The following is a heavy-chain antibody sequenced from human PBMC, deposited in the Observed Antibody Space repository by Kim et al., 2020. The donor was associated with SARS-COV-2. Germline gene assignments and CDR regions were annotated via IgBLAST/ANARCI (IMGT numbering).Heavy chain of an antibody. CDR3: ARGRAGVVPVPVLGLGPYYEYDIMDV. D-gene: IGHD2-15*01. V-gene: IGHV4-34*01. Sequence: SETLSLTCAVYGGSFSGYSWTWIRQPPGKGLEWIGEINHSGSTNYNPSLQSRVSISIDTSKNQFSLRLRSVTAADTAVYYSARGRAGVVPVPVLGLGPYYEYDIMDVWGLGTTVTVSS. CDR2: INHSGST. CDR1: GGSFSGYS. J-gene: IGHJ6*03.